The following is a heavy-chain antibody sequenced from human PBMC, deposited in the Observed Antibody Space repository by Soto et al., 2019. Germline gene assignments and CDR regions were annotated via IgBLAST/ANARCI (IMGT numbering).Heavy chain of an antibody. J-gene: IGHJ4*02. CDR1: GYALTELS. D-gene: IGHD3-3*01. CDR3: ATALWSGYPAFDY. CDR2: FDPEDGET. Sequence: ASVKVSCKVSGYALTELSMHWVRQAPGKGLEWMGGFDPEDGETIYAQKFQGRVTMTEDTSTDTAYMELSSLRSEDTAVYYCATALWSGYPAFDYWGQGTLVTVSS. V-gene: IGHV1-24*01.